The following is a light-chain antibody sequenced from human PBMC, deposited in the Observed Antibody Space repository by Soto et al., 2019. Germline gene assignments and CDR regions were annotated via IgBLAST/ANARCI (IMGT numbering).Light chain of an antibody. CDR2: EGT. J-gene: IGLJ3*02. V-gene: IGLV2-23*01. CDR3: CSHAGSGTLV. CDR1: SSDVGKYKF. Sequence: QSALTQPRSVSGSPGQSISISCTGTSSDVGKYKFVSWYQQHPGKAPKLIIYEGTKRPSGVSNRFSGSKSGNTASLTISGLQAEDEADYYCCSHAGSGTLVFGGGTKLTVL.